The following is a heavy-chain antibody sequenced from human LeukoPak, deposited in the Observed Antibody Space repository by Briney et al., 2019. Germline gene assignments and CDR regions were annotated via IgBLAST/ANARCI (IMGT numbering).Heavy chain of an antibody. Sequence: SETLSLTCAVYGGSFSGYYWSWIRQPPGKGLEWIGEINHSGSTNYNPSLKSRVTISVDTSKNQFSLKLSSVTAADTAVYYCARIGGGVPDFMVRGVISSWGQGTLVTVSS. D-gene: IGHD3-10*01. CDR1: GGSFSGYY. CDR2: INHSGST. J-gene: IGHJ5*02. CDR3: ARIGGGVPDFMVRGVISS. V-gene: IGHV4-34*01.